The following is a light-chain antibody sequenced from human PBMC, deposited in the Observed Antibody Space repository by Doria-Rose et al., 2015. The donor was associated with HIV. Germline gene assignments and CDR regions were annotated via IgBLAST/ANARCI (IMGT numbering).Light chain of an antibody. Sequence: EIVLTQSPETLSVSPGESATLSCRASQSVSTDLAWYQHKPGQAPRLLIWGASTRATGIPARFSGSGSGTGFTLTISSLQSEDFAIYFCHQYNNWPTFGQGTRLDIK. CDR1: QSVSTD. J-gene: IGKJ5*01. CDR3: HQYNNWPT. CDR2: GAS. V-gene: IGKV3-15*01.